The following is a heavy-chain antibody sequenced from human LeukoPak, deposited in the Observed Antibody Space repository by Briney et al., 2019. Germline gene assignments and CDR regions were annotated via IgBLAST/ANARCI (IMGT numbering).Heavy chain of an antibody. CDR2: ISGSGDST. CDR3: MVRGVIINPERGPQFDP. V-gene: IGHV3-23*01. Sequence: PGGSLRLSCAASGFTFSSYWMSWVRQAPGKGLEWVSGISGSGDSTYYADSVKGRFTISRDNSKNTLYLQMNGLRAEDTAVYYCMVRGVIINPERGPQFDPWGQGTLVTVSS. D-gene: IGHD3-10*01. J-gene: IGHJ5*02. CDR1: GFTFSSYW.